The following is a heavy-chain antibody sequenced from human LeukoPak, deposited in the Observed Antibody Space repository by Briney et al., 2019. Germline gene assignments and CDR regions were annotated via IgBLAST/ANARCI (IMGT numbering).Heavy chain of an antibody. D-gene: IGHD1-26*01. J-gene: IGHJ4*02. V-gene: IGHV4-39*01. Sequence: SETLSLTCSVSGASISGGTYYWGWIRQPPGKELERIGSIYYTGSTYDNPSLKSRVTISVDTSKNQFSLKLSSVTAADTAVYYCARRGGSGRAFDYWGQGTLVTVSS. CDR1: GASISGGTYY. CDR2: IYYTGST. CDR3: ARRGGSGRAFDY.